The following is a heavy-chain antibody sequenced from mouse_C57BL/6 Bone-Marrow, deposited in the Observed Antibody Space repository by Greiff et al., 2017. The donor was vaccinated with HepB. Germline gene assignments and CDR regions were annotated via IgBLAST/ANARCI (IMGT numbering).Heavy chain of an antibody. CDR2: IYPGSGST. CDR3: AREDYYGSSYGYFDY. Sequence: QVQLQQPGAELVKPGASVKMSCKASGYTFTSYWITWVKHRPGQGLEWIGDIYPGSGSTNYNEKFKSKATLTVDTSSSTAYMQLSSLTSEDSAVYYCAREDYYGSSYGYFDYWGQGTTLTVSS. J-gene: IGHJ2*01. CDR1: GYTFTSYW. V-gene: IGHV1-55*01. D-gene: IGHD1-1*01.